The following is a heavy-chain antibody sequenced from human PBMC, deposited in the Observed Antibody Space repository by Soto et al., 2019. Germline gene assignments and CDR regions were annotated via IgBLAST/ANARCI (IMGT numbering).Heavy chain of an antibody. D-gene: IGHD2-21*01. V-gene: IGHV4-59*01. CDR2: IYYSGST. Sequence: SETLSLTCTVSGGSISSYYWSWIRQPPGKGLEWIGYIYYSGSTNYNPSLKSRVTISVDTSKNQFSLKLSSVTAADTAVYYCARGPGVAAGYHGMDVWGQGTTVTVSS. CDR3: ARGPGVAAGYHGMDV. J-gene: IGHJ6*02. CDR1: GGSISSYY.